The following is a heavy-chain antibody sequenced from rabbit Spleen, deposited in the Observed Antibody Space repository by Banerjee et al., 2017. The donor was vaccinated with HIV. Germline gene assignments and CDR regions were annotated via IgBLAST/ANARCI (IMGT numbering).Heavy chain of an antibody. Sequence: QSLEESGGGLVQPEGSLKLSCKVSGFDFRQYGVTWVRQAPGKGLEWIGYIDPIFGVSYYANWVNGRFTISSHDAQNTLYLQLNSLTAADTATYFCVRARPYPFVLWGPGTLVTVS. V-gene: IGHV1S7*01. D-gene: IGHD1-1*01. CDR2: IDPIFGVS. J-gene: IGHJ6*01. CDR1: GFDFRQYG. CDR3: VRARPYPFVL.